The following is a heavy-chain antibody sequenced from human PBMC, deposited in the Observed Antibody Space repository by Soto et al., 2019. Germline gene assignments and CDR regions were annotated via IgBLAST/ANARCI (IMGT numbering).Heavy chain of an antibody. D-gene: IGHD6-19*01. V-gene: IGHV3-13*05. CDR2: IGTAGDP. CDR1: GFTFSSYA. Sequence: GGSLRLSCAASGFTFSSYAMSWVRQAPGKGLEWVSAIGTAGDPYYPGSVKGRFTISRENAKNSLYLQMNSLRAGDTAVYYCARAGIAVAGTYAFDIWGQGTMVTVSS. J-gene: IGHJ3*02. CDR3: ARAGIAVAGTYAFDI.